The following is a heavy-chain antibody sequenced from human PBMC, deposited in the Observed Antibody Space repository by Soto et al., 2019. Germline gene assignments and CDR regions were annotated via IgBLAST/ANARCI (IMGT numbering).Heavy chain of an antibody. J-gene: IGHJ3*02. Sequence: QVQLVQSGAEVKKPGSSVKVSCKASGGTFSSYTISWVRQAPGQGLEWMGRIIPILGIANYAQKFQGRVTITADKSTSTAYMELSSLRSEDTAMYYCAVIVVVVAANDAFDIWGQGTMVTVSS. CDR1: GGTFSSYT. V-gene: IGHV1-69*02. CDR2: IIPILGIA. CDR3: AVIVVVVAANDAFDI. D-gene: IGHD2-15*01.